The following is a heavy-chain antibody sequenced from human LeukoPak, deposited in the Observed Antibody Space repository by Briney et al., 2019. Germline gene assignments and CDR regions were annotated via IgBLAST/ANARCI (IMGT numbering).Heavy chain of an antibody. Sequence: GGSLRLSCAVSGFTVSGNYMSWVRQAPGKGLEWVSLIYSGGTTYYADSVKGRFTISRDNSKNTLYLQMNSLRAEDTAVYYCASRIVGTPDYFDYWGQGTLVTVSS. J-gene: IGHJ4*02. D-gene: IGHD1-26*01. CDR3: ASRIVGTPDYFDY. CDR2: IYSGGTT. CDR1: GFTVSGNY. V-gene: IGHV3-53*01.